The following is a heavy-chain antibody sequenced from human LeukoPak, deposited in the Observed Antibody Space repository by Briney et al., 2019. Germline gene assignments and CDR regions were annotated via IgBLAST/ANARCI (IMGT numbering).Heavy chain of an antibody. CDR3: ASSPGVAGTI. CDR1: GGSISSSSYY. J-gene: IGHJ4*02. Sequence: PSETLSLTCTVSGGSISSSSYYWGWIRQPPGKGLEWIGSIYYSRSTYYNPSLKSRVTISVDTSKNQFSLKLSSVTAADTAVYYCASSPGVAGTIWGQGTLVTVSS. D-gene: IGHD6-19*01. CDR2: IYYSRST. V-gene: IGHV4-39*01.